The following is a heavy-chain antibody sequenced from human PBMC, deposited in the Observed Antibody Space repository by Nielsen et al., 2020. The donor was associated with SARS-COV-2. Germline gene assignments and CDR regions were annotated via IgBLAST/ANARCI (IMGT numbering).Heavy chain of an antibody. Sequence: ASVKVSCKASGYTFTSYAMHWVRQAPGQRLEWMGWINAGNGNTKYSQKFQGRVTITRDTSASTAYMELSSLRSEDTAVYYCARAAGHYVWGSYRQLDYWGQGTLVTVSS. D-gene: IGHD3-16*02. CDR2: INAGNGNT. J-gene: IGHJ4*02. CDR1: GYTFTSYA. V-gene: IGHV1-3*01. CDR3: ARAAGHYVWGSYRQLDY.